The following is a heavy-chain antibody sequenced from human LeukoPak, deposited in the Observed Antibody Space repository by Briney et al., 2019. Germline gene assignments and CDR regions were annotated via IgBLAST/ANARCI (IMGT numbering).Heavy chain of an antibody. CDR3: ARGVAVGGTTHFDP. CDR2: IYHSGSA. CDR1: GGPFDSHY. V-gene: IGHV4-59*08. J-gene: IGHJ5*02. D-gene: IGHD6-13*01. Sequence: SETLSLTCTVSGGPFDSHYWTWIRPPPRKGLEWIAFIYHSGSAVYSPSLRSRVTMSVDRSKRQFSLNLSSVTAADTAVYYCARGVAVGGTTHFDPWGQGTLVTVSS.